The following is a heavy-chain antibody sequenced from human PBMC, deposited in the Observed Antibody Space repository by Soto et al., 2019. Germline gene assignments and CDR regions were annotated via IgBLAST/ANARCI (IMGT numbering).Heavy chain of an antibody. CDR1: GGIFSNFA. CDR2: IVPVYGAV. J-gene: IGHJ5*02. V-gene: IGHV1-69*18. D-gene: IGHD2-15*01. CDR3: AKDGGGYP. Sequence: HAQLVQSGAELRKPGSSVKVSCKASGGIFSNFAFSWVRQAPGQGLEWIGTIVPVYGAVYYAHQFQGRVTITADESTTTTYMEMSGLGSKDTAVYYCAKDGGGYPWGQGTLVTVSS.